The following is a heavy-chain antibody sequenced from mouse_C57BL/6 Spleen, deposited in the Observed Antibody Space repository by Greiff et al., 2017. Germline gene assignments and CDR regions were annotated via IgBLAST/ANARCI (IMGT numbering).Heavy chain of an antibody. CDR2: IWSGGST. D-gene: IGHD2-4*01. CDR3: ARNPLYDYDDAYAMDY. Sequence: QVQLQQSGPGLVQPSQSLSITCTVSGFSLTSYGVHWVRQSPGKGLEWLGVIWSGGSTDYNAAFISRLSISKDNSKSQVFFKMNSLQADDTAIYYCARNPLYDYDDAYAMDYWGQGTSVTVSS. J-gene: IGHJ4*01. V-gene: IGHV2-2*01. CDR1: GFSLTSYG.